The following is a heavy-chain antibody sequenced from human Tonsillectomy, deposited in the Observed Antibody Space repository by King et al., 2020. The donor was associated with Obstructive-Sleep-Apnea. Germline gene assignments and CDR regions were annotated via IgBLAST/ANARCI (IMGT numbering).Heavy chain of an antibody. J-gene: IGHJ6*02. V-gene: IGHV1-18*01. CDR3: ARVGGGYNLDFYYGMDV. Sequence: VQLVESGAEVKKPGASVKVSCKASGYTFTNYGITWVRQAPGQGPEWMGWISAYNGNTNYVQRLQGRVTMTTDTSTSTAYMELRSLRSDDTAVYNCARVGGGYNLDFYYGMDVWGQGTTVTVSS. CDR2: ISAYNGNT. CDR1: GYTFTNYG. D-gene: IGHD5-24*01.